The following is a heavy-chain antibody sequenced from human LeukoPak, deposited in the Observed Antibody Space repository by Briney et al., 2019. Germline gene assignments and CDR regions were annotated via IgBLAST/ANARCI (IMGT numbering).Heavy chain of an antibody. CDR3: ARDQGDCSSTSCSYFDY. V-gene: IGHV1-46*01. CDR1: GYTLTSYY. CDR2: INPSGGST. J-gene: IGHJ4*02. D-gene: IGHD2-2*01. Sequence: ASVKVSCKASGYTLTSYYIHWVRQAPGQGLEWMGIINPSGGSTSYAQKFQGRVTMTRDMSTSTVYMELSSLRSEDTAVYYCARDQGDCSSTSCSYFDYWGQGTLVTVSS.